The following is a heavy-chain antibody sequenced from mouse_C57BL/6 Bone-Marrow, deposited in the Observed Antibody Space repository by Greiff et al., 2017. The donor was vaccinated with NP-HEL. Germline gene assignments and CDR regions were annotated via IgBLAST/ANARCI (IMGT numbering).Heavy chain of an antibody. Sequence: VQLQQSGAELVKPGASVKLSCKASGYTFTTYPIEWMKQSHGKCLEWLGHFHPYNDATKSNEKFKGKATLTVEKSSSTVYLDLSLLASDASAVYYGARRSTFDYAMDYWGQGTSVTVSS. D-gene: IGHD5-1*01. J-gene: IGHJ4*01. CDR2: FHPYNDAT. V-gene: IGHV1-47*01. CDR3: ARRSTFDYAMDY. CDR1: GYTFTTYP.